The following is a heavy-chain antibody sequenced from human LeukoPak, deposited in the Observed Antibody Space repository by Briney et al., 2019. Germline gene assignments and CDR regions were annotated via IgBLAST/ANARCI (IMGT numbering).Heavy chain of an antibody. J-gene: IGHJ6*03. CDR1: GGSISRSN. CDR2: IYTSGST. Sequence: SETLSLTCTVSGGSISRSNWGWIRQPAGKGLEWIGRIYTSGSTNYNPSLKSRVTISVDTSKNQFSLKLSSVTAADTAVYYCARGPTYYDILTGYSYYYYMDVWGKGTTVTISS. V-gene: IGHV4-4*07. CDR3: ARGPTYYDILTGYSYYYYMDV. D-gene: IGHD3-9*01.